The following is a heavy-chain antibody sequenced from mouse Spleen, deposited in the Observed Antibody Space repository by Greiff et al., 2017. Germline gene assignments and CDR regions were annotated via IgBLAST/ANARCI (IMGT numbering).Heavy chain of an antibody. CDR3: ARPRFTTSYAMDY. V-gene: IGHV5-17*01. CDR2: ISSGSSTI. J-gene: IGHJ4*01. Sequence: EVKLVESGGGLVKPGGSLKLSCAASGFTFSDYGMHWVRQAPEKGLEWVAYISSGSSTIYYADTVKGRFTISRDNAKNTLFLQMTSLRSEDTAMYYCARPRFTTSYAMDYWGQGTSVTVSS. CDR1: GFTFSDYG. D-gene: IGHD1-1*01.